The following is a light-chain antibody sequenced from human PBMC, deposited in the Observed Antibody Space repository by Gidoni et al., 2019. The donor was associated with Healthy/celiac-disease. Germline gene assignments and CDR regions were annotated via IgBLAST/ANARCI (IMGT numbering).Light chain of an antibody. V-gene: IGLV3-19*01. CDR2: GKN. CDR1: SLRSYY. CDR3: NSRDSSGNHLR. Sequence: SSELTQDPAVSVALGQTVRITCQGDSLRSYYASWYQQKPGQAPVLVIYGKNNRPSGIPDRFSGSSSGNTASLTITGAQAEDEADYYCNSRDSSGNHLRFGGGTKLXV. J-gene: IGLJ3*02.